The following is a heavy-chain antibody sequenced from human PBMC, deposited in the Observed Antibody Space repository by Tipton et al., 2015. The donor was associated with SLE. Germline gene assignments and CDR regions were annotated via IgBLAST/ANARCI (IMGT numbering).Heavy chain of an antibody. D-gene: IGHD3-22*01. V-gene: IGHV3-7*03. CDR1: GFTFSSYW. J-gene: IGHJ4*02. CDR2: IKQDGSEK. Sequence: SLRLSCAASGFTFSSYWMSWVRQAPGKGLEWVANIKQDGSEKYYVDSVKGRFTISRDNSKNTLYLQMNSLRAEDTAVYYCAKGRSSITMIVVVITTFDYWGQGTLVTVSS. CDR3: AKGRSSITMIVVVITTFDY.